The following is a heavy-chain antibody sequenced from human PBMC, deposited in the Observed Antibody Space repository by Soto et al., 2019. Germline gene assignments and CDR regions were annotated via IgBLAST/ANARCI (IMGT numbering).Heavy chain of an antibody. V-gene: IGHV1-18*04. D-gene: IGHD3-22*01. CDR2: ISAYNGNT. CDR3: AREENYDDSSGYPPAFGY. Sequence: ASLKVSCKASGYTFTSYGISWVRQAPGQGLEWMGWISAYNGNTNYAQKLQGRVTMTTDTSTSTAYMELRSLRSDDTSVYYCAREENYDDSSGYPPAFGYWGQGTLVTVSS. CDR1: GYTFTSYG. J-gene: IGHJ4*02.